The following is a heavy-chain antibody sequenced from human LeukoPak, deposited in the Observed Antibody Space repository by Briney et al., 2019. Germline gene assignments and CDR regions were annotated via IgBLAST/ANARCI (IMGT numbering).Heavy chain of an antibody. CDR3: ARDGSANCSSTSCYSAFDI. D-gene: IGHD2-2*01. CDR2: IYYSGST. V-gene: IGHV4-31*02. Sequence: LRLSCAASGFTVSSNYMSWVRQHPGKGLEWIGYIYYSGSTYYNPSLKSRVTISVDTSKNQFSLKLSSVTAADTAVYYCARDGSANCSSTSCYSAFDIWGQGTMVTVSS. J-gene: IGHJ3*02. CDR1: GFTVSSNY.